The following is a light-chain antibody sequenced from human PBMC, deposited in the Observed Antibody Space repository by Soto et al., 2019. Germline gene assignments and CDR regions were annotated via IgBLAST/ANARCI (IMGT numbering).Light chain of an antibody. Sequence: DIQMTQSPCSLSASVGDRVTITCRPGQTISTFLNCYQQKPGKDPKLLISGSFSLQSGVPSRFSGSGSGTDFTLTVSSLQPEEFATYYCQHYNSYSEAFGQGTKVELK. CDR2: GSF. CDR3: QHYNSYSEA. CDR1: QTISTF. V-gene: IGKV1-39*01. J-gene: IGKJ1*01.